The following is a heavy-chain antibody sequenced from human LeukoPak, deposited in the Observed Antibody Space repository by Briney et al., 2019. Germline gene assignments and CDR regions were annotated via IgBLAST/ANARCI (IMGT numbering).Heavy chain of an antibody. V-gene: IGHV3-21*01. J-gene: IGHJ4*02. CDR1: GFTFSSYS. Sequence: GGSLRLSCAASGFTFSSYSMNWVRQAPGKGLEWVSSISSSSSYIYYAGSVKGRFTISRDNAKNSLYLQMNSLRAEDTAVYYCARARSSSSTPNFDYWGQGTLVTVSS. CDR2: ISSSSSYI. CDR3: ARARSSSSTPNFDY. D-gene: IGHD6-6*01.